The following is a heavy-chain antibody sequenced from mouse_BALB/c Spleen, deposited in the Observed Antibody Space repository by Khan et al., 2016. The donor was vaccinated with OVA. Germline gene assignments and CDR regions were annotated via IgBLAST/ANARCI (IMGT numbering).Heavy chain of an antibody. V-gene: IGHV3-2*02. D-gene: IGHD2-12*01. Sequence: EVQLQESGPGLVKPSQSLSLTCTVTGYSITSDYAWNWIRQFPGNKLEWMDYISSTGSTSYNPPLTSRISITRDISKNQFFLQLKSVTTEDTATYYCARSLYYSYGYALDCWGRGTSVTVSS. CDR3: ARSLYYSYGYALDC. CDR2: ISSTGST. CDR1: GYSITSDYA. J-gene: IGHJ4*01.